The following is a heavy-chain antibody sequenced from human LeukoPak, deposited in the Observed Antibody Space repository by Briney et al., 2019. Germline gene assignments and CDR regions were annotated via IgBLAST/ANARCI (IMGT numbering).Heavy chain of an antibody. J-gene: IGHJ6*04. Sequence: PSQTLSLTSALSGGAISSGGYSWSWLRQPPGTGLEWIGYIYHSGSTYYNPSLKSRVTISVDRSKNQFSLKLSSVTAADTAVYYCASSSTGYCSSTSCYYYYYGMDVWGKGTTVTVSS. D-gene: IGHD2-2*01. CDR1: GGAISSGGYS. V-gene: IGHV4-30-2*01. CDR3: ASSSTGYCSSTSCYYYYYGMDV. CDR2: IYHSGST.